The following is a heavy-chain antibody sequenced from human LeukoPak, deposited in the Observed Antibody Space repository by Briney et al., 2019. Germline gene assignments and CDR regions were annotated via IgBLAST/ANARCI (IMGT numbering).Heavy chain of an antibody. CDR3: AKDLPTTVTTVEYFQH. CDR1: GFTFSSYA. J-gene: IGHJ1*01. Sequence: AGTLRFSCAASGFTFSSYAMSWVRQAPGKGREWVSAISSSGGSTYYADSGKGRFTISRDNSKNTLYLQMNSLRAEDTAVYYCAKDLPTTVTTVEYFQHWGQGTLVTVSS. CDR2: ISSSGGST. D-gene: IGHD4-17*01. V-gene: IGHV3-23*01.